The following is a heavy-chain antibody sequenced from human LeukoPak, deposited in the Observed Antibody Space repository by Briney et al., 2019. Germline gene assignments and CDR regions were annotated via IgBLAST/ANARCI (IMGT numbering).Heavy chain of an antibody. V-gene: IGHV3-53*01. CDR3: ASVGKRITIFGVVMPNAFDI. CDR2: IYSGGST. Sequence: GGSLRLSCAASGFTFSSYAMSWVRQAPGKGLEWVSVIYSGGSTYYADSVKGRFTISRDNSKNTLYLQTNSLRAQDTAVYYCASVGKRITIFGVVMPNAFDIWGQGTMVTVSS. J-gene: IGHJ3*02. D-gene: IGHD3-3*01. CDR1: GFTFSSYA.